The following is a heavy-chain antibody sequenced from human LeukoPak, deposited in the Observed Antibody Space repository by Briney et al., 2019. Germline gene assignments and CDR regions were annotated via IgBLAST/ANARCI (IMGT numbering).Heavy chain of an antibody. CDR3: ARDRGPYSGYDSYYFDY. CDR1: GGSVSSGSYY. Sequence: SETLSLTCTVSGGSVSSGSYYWSWIRQPPGKELEWIGSIYYSGSTYYNPSLKSRVTISVDTSKNQFSLKLSSVTAADTAVYYCARDRGPYSGYDSYYFDYWGQGTLVTVSS. CDR2: IYYSGST. D-gene: IGHD5-12*01. J-gene: IGHJ4*02. V-gene: IGHV4-39*07.